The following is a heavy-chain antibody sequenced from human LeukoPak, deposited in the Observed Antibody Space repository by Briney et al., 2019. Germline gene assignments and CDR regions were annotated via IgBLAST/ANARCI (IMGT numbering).Heavy chain of an antibody. CDR3: ARDRSDGFDY. V-gene: IGHV3-53*01. CDR1: GFTVSSNS. Sequence: PGGSLRLSCAASGFTVSSNSMSWVRQAPGKGLGWVSVLYSGGNTYYADSVKGRFTISRDNSKNTLYLQMNSLRTEDTAVYYCARDRSDGFDYWGQGTLVTVSS. J-gene: IGHJ4*02. CDR2: LYSGGNT.